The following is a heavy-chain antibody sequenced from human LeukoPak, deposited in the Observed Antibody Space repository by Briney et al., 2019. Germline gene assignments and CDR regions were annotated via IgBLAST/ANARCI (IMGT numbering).Heavy chain of an antibody. V-gene: IGHV3-7*01. CDR2: INQDGTEK. D-gene: IGHD6-13*01. CDR3: AKGAAAGYFDY. J-gene: IGHJ4*02. CDR1: GFTFSSYS. Sequence: GGSLRLSCAASGFTFSSYSMSWVRQAPGKGLEWVANINQDGTEKYYVDSVKGRFTVSRDYAKNSLYLQMNSLRVEDTAVYYCAKGAAAGYFDYWGQGTLVTVSS.